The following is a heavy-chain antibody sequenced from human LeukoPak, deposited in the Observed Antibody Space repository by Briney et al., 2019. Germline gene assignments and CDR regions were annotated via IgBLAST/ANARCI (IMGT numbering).Heavy chain of an antibody. J-gene: IGHJ4*02. CDR3: ARDGWFGELFLDY. CDR2: ISSSSSYT. D-gene: IGHD3-10*01. CDR1: GFTFSDYY. Sequence: GGSLRLSCAASGFTFSDYYMSWIRQAPGKGPEWVSYISSSSSYTNYADSVKGRYTISRDNAKNSLYLQMNSLRAEDTAVYYCARDGWFGELFLDYWGQGTLVTVSS. V-gene: IGHV3-11*06.